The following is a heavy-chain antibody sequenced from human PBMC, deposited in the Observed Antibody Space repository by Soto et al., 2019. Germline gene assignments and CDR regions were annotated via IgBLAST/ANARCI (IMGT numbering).Heavy chain of an antibody. D-gene: IGHD3-10*01. Sequence: SETLSLTCTVSGGSISSSSYYWGWIRQPPGKGLEWIGSIYYSGSTYYNPSLKSRVTISVDTSKNQFSLKLSSVTAADTAVYYCARRAKNYYGSGSYYSGIDYWGQGTLVTVSS. J-gene: IGHJ4*02. V-gene: IGHV4-39*01. CDR1: GGSISSSSYY. CDR2: IYYSGST. CDR3: ARRAKNYYGSGSYYSGIDY.